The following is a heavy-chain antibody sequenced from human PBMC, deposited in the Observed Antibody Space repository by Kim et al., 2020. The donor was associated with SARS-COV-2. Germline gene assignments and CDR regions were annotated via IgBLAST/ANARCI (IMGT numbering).Heavy chain of an antibody. Sequence: SETLSLTCAVYGGSFSGYYWSWIRQPPGKGLEWIGEINHSGSTNYNPSLKSRVTISVDTSKNQFSLKLSSVTAADTAVYYCARAAAYIVVVPAANSFWFDPWGQGTLVTVSS. J-gene: IGHJ5*02. CDR2: INHSGST. V-gene: IGHV4-34*01. CDR1: GGSFSGYY. CDR3: ARAAAYIVVVPAANSFWFDP. D-gene: IGHD2-2*01.